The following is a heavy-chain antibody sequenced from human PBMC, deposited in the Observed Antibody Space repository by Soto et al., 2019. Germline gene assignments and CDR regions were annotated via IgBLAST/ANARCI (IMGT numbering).Heavy chain of an antibody. V-gene: IGHV3-33*01. CDR3: ARDRSAGYYYGMDV. CDR2: XXXXGSNK. Sequence: QVQLVESGGGVVQPGRSLRLSCAASGFTFSSYGMHWVXQAPGKGLXXXXXXXXXGSNKYHADFVKGRFTTSRDNSKNTMYLQMNSLKAEDTAVYYCARDRSAGYYYGMDVWGQGTTVTVSS. D-gene: IGHD6-13*01. J-gene: IGHJ6*02. CDR1: GFTFSSYG.